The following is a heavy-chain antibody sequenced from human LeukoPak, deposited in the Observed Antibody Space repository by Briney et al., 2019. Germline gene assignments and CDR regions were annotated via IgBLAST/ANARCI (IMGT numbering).Heavy chain of an antibody. D-gene: IGHD6-13*01. V-gene: IGHV3-64*01. J-gene: IGHJ4*02. CDR2: ISSNGGST. CDR3: ARDQGAAAGPGGFDY. CDR1: GFPFSSYA. Sequence: PGGSLSLSCAASGFPFSSYAMTWVRQAPGKGLEYVSAISSNGGSTYYANSVKGRFTISRDNSKNTLYLQMNSLRAEDTAVYYCARDQGAAAGPGGFDYWGQGTLVTVSS.